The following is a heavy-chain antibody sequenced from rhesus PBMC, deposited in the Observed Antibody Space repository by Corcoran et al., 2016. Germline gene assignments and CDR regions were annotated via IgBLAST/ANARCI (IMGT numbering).Heavy chain of an antibody. CDR1: GYSISSGYG. CDR3: ARDGWGDSPDYFDY. V-gene: IGHV4-127*01. J-gene: IGHJ4*01. CDR2: IGGSSGST. Sequence: QVQLQESGPGLVKPSETLSLTCAVSGYSISSGYGWGGLRQPPGEGLEWIGYIGGSSGSTNYNPSLKSRVTISKDTSKNQFSLKLSSVTAADTAVYYCARDGWGDSPDYFDYWGQGVLVTVSS. D-gene: IGHD3-34*01.